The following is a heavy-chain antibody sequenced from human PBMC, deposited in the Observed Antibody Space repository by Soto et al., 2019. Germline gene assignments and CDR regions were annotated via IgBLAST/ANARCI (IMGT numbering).Heavy chain of an antibody. CDR2: ISPTSGTT. D-gene: IGHD5-18*01. J-gene: IGHJ3*02. Sequence: QVQLVQSGAEVRKSGASVKLSCKASEYTFTSSYIHWVRQAPGQGLDWMGIISPTSGTTSYAQKFQDRLSMTSDTSTRTVYMELRSLTSKDSAVYYCASPDTAPAAGNDALHIWGQGTKVTVSS. CDR1: EYTFTSSY. V-gene: IGHV1-46*03. CDR3: ASPDTAPAAGNDALHI.